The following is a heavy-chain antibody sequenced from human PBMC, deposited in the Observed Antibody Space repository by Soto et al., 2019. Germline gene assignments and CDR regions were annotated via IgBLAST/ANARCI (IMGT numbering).Heavy chain of an antibody. CDR2: IYPGDSDT. J-gene: IGHJ3*02. Sequence: PGESLKISCKASGYIFTNYWIGWVRQMPGKGLDWMGIIYPGDSDTTYSPSFQGQVTFSADKSISAAYLQWSSLKASDTAMYYCARRKYYYDGSGNYRDAFDIWGQGTMVTVSS. CDR3: ARRKYYYDGSGNYRDAFDI. D-gene: IGHD3-22*01. V-gene: IGHV5-51*01. CDR1: GYIFTNYW.